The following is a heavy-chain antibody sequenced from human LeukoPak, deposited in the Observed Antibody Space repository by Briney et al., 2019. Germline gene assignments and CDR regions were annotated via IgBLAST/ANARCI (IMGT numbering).Heavy chain of an antibody. CDR1: GGTFSSYA. Sequence: SVKVSCKASGGTFSSYAISWVRQAPGQGLEWMGGVIPIFGTANYAQKFQGRVTITADESTSTAYMELSSLRSEDTAVYYCASRDGYNYDRTLDYWGQGTLVTVSS. CDR2: VIPIFGTA. V-gene: IGHV1-69*01. D-gene: IGHD5-24*01. J-gene: IGHJ4*02. CDR3: ASRDGYNYDRTLDY.